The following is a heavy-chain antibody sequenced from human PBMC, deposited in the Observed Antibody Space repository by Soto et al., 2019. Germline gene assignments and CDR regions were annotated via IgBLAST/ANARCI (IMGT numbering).Heavy chain of an antibody. CDR3: ARGSSWYSWGVFDY. CDR2: IKQDGSEK. D-gene: IGHD6-13*01. J-gene: IGHJ4*02. V-gene: IGHV3-7*01. Sequence: GGSLRLSCAASGFTFSSYWMSWVRQAPGKGLEWVANIKQDGSEKYYVDSVKGRFTISRDNAKNSLYLQMNSLRAEDTAVYYCARGSSWYSWGVFDYWGQGTLVTVSS. CDR1: GFTFSSYW.